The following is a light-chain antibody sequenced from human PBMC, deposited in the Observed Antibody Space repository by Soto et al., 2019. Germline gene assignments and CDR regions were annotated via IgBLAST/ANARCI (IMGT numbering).Light chain of an antibody. CDR1: QTISRW. CDR3: QQYDNLLALT. CDR2: RAS. J-gene: IGKJ4*01. V-gene: IGKV1-5*03. Sequence: DLQMTQSPLTLSASVGDRVTITCRASQTISRWLAWYQQKPGKAPKLLIYRASSLESGVPSRFSGSGSGTEFTLTISSLQPEDIATYYCQQYDNLLALTFGGGTKVEIK.